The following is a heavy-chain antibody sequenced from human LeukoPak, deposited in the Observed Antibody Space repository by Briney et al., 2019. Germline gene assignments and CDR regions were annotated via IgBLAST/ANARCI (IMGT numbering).Heavy chain of an antibody. CDR3: ARDLRNYYYDSSGYYFDY. Sequence: EASVKVSCKASGGTFSSYAISWVRQAPGQGLEWMGRIIPIFGTANYAQKFQGRVTITTDESTSTAYMELSSLRSEDTAVYYCARDLRNYYYDSSGYYFDYWGQGTLVTASS. CDR1: GGTFSSYA. D-gene: IGHD3-22*01. V-gene: IGHV1-69*05. CDR2: IIPIFGTA. J-gene: IGHJ4*02.